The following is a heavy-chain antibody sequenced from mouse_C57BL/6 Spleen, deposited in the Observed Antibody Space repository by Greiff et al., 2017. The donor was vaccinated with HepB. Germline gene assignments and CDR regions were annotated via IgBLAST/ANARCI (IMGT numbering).Heavy chain of an antibody. V-gene: IGHV1-54*01. J-gene: IGHJ4*01. CDR2: INPGSGGT. D-gene: IGHD1-1*01. Sequence: QVQLQQSGAELVRPGTSVKVSCKASGYAFTNYLIEWVKQRPGQGLEWIGVINPGSGGTNYNEKFKGKATLTADKSSSTAYMQLSSLTSEDSAVYFCARCPLLLRGAMDYWGQGTSVTVSS. CDR1: GYAFTNYL. CDR3: ARCPLLLRGAMDY.